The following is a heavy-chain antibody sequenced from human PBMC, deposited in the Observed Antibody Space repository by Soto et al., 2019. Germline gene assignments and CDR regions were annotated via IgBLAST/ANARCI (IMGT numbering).Heavy chain of an antibody. Sequence: EVQLLESGGGLVQPGGSLRLSCAASGFTFSTYAMSWVRQAPGKGLEWVSAISGSGGTTYYADSVKGRFTISRDNSKNTLYRQMNSLRAEDTAVYYCAKGAPYSSGWLNWFDPWGQGTLVTVSS. V-gene: IGHV3-23*01. J-gene: IGHJ5*02. CDR2: ISGSGGTT. D-gene: IGHD6-19*01. CDR3: AKGAPYSSGWLNWFDP. CDR1: GFTFSTYA.